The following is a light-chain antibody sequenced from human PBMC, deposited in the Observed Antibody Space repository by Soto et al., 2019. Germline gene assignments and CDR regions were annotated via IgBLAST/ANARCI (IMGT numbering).Light chain of an antibody. V-gene: IGLV2-14*03. CDR2: AVS. CDR1: ISDIGSYDH. Sequence: QSVLTQPASVSGSPGQSITISCSGTISDIGSYDHVAWYQQFPGKSPKLIIYAVSDRPSGVSDRFSGSKSGISASLTISGLQTEDEADYYCISYTDRQSYLFGTGTKVTVL. J-gene: IGLJ1*01. CDR3: ISYTDRQSYL.